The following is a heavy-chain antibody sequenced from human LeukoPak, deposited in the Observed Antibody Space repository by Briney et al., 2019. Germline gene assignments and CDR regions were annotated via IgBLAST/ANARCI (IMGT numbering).Heavy chain of an antibody. CDR2: VNRDGSET. CDR3: ARNNGMDV. Sequence: GGSLRLTCAASGFALSSHWMTWVRQVPGRGPEWVANVNRDGSETYYLDSVKGRFTISKDNAKNSLYLQMHSLRAEDTALYHCARNNGMDVWGQGTTVIVSS. V-gene: IGHV3-7*03. CDR1: GFALSSHW. J-gene: IGHJ6*02.